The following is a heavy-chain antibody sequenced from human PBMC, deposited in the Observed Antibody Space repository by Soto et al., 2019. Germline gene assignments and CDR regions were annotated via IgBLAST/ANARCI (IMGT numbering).Heavy chain of an antibody. J-gene: IGHJ4*02. CDR1: GFTFSTYA. CDR2: ISGGGSST. Sequence: GGSLRLSCAASGFTFSTYAMNWVRQAPGKGLEWVSAISGGGSSTYYAGSVKGRFTISRDNSKNTLYLQMNSLRVEDTAVYYCATDRRYYDYWGQGTLVTVSS. V-gene: IGHV3-23*01. CDR3: ATDRRYYDY. D-gene: IGHD3-10*01.